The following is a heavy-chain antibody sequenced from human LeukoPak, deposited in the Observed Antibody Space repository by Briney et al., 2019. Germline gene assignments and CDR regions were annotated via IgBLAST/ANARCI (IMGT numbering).Heavy chain of an antibody. CDR3: ARHKYSGSFDY. Sequence: KPSETLSLTCAVSGYSISSGYYWGWIRQPPGKGLEWIGSIYHSGSTYCNPSLKSRVTISVDTSKNQFSLKLSSVTAADTAVYYCARHKYSGSFDYWGQGTLVTVSS. CDR2: IYHSGST. J-gene: IGHJ4*02. CDR1: GYSISSGYY. D-gene: IGHD1-26*01. V-gene: IGHV4-38-2*01.